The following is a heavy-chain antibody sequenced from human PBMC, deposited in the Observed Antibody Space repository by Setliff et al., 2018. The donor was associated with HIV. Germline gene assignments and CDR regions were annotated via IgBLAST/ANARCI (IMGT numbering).Heavy chain of an antibody. CDR1: GGSFSGFS. CDR3: SRGPTIRGSFTGVVYTAPLPSFDT. D-gene: IGHD3-3*01. V-gene: IGHV4-34*01. J-gene: IGHJ4*02. Sequence: PSETLSLTCAVYGGSFSGFSWNWIRQPAGKGLEWIGDINNYGVTLYTSSLAGRVTISVDTSKNQFSLTLKSLTVADTALYFCSRGPTIRGSFTGVVYTAPLPSFDTWSQGSLVTVSS. CDR2: INNYGVT.